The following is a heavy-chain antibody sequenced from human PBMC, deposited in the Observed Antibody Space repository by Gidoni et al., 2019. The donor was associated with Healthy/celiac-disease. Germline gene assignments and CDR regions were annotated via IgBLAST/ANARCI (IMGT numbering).Heavy chain of an antibody. J-gene: IGHJ1*01. V-gene: IGHV3-21*01. CDR3: ARDYGDYELGEYFQH. CDR1: GFTFSSYS. Sequence: EVQLVESGGGLVKPGGSLLLSCAASGFTFSSYSMNWVRQAPGKGLEWVSSISSSSSYIYYADSVKGRFTISRDNAKNSLYLQMNSLRAEDTAVYYCARDYGDYELGEYFQHWGQGTLVTVSS. CDR2: ISSSSSYI. D-gene: IGHD4-17*01.